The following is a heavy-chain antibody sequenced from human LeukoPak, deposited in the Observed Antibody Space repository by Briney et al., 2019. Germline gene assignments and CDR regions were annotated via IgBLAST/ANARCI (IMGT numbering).Heavy chain of an antibody. J-gene: IGHJ5*02. CDR2: INHSGST. Sequence: SETLSLTCAVYGGSFSGYYWSWIRQPPGKGLEWIGEINHSGSTNYNPSLKSRVTISVDTSKNQFSLKLSSVTAADTAVYYCAREVVEVVAAPDNWFDPWGQGTLVTVSS. CDR1: GGSFSGYY. CDR3: AREVVEVVAAPDNWFDP. D-gene: IGHD2-15*01. V-gene: IGHV4-34*01.